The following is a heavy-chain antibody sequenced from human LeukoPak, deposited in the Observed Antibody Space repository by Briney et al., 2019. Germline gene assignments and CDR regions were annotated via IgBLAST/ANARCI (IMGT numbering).Heavy chain of an antibody. CDR1: GFTFSSYG. J-gene: IGHJ4*02. CDR3: AKDRGYQLWEYYFDY. CDR2: ISWDGGST. V-gene: IGHV3-43D*03. Sequence: GGSLRLSCAASGFTFSSYGMSWVRQAPGKGLEWVSLISWDGGSTYYADSVKGRFTISRDNSKNSLYLQMNSLRAEDTALYYCAKDRGYQLWEYYFDYWGQGTLVTVSS. D-gene: IGHD5-18*01.